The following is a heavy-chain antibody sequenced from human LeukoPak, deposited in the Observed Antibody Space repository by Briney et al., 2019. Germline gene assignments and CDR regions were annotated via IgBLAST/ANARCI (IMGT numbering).Heavy chain of an antibody. CDR1: GFTFSSYA. CDR2: ISYDGSNK. J-gene: IGHJ4*02. D-gene: IGHD6-19*01. Sequence: PGRPLRLSCAASGFTFSSYAMHWVRQAPGKGLEWVAVISYDGSNKYYADSVKGRFTISRDNSKNTLYLQMNSLRAEDTAVYYCARVRTKIAVAGHFDYWGQGTLVTVSP. CDR3: ARVRTKIAVAGHFDY. V-gene: IGHV3-30*04.